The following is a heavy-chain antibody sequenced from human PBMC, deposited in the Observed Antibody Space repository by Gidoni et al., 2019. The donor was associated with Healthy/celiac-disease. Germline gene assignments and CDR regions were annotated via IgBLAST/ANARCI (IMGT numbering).Heavy chain of an antibody. CDR3: AKDMTLTGTTYDAFDI. V-gene: IGHV3-9*01. CDR2: ISWNSGSI. D-gene: IGHD1-7*01. J-gene: IGHJ3*02. CDR1: ASPFDYYA. Sequence: EVQLLEPGGGLVQPGRSLRLSCAAPASPFDYYAMHWIRQAPGKGLEWVSGISWNSGSIGYADSVKGRFTISRDNAKNSLYLQMNSLRAEDTALYYCAKDMTLTGTTYDAFDIWGQGTMVTVSS.